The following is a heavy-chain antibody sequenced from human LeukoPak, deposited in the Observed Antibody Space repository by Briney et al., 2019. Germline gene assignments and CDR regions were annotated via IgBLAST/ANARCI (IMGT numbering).Heavy chain of an antibody. CDR3: ARVRVSGYCTNGVCYKGNFDY. D-gene: IGHD2-8*01. V-gene: IGHV4-61*02. CDR1: GGSISSGSYF. Sequence: PSQTLSLTCTVSGGSISSGSYFWSWIRQPAGKGLECIGRIYASGSTYYNPSLKSRVTISVDTSKNQFSLKLSSVTAADTAVYYCARVRVSGYCTNGVCYKGNFDYWGQGTLVTVSS. CDR2: IYASGST. J-gene: IGHJ4*02.